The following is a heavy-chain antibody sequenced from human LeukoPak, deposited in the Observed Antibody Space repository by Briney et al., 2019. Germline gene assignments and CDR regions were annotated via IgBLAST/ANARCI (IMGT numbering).Heavy chain of an antibody. V-gene: IGHV1-2*02. CDR2: INPNSGST. D-gene: IGHD5-18*01. CDR1: GYTFTGYY. CDR3: ARGGYSYGSLLFDY. J-gene: IGHJ4*02. Sequence: GASVKVSCKASGYTFTGYYMHWVRQAPGQGLEWMGWINPNSGSTNYAQKFQGRVTMTRDTSISTAYMELSRLRSDDTAVYYCARGGYSYGSLLFDYWGQGTLVTVSS.